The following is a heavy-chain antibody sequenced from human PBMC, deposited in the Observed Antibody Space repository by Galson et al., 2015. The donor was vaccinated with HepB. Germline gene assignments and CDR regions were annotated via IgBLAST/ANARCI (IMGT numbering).Heavy chain of an antibody. CDR2: ISSSGSTI. CDR3: ARAKFGYCSGGSCYSGSFDY. Sequence: SLRLSCAASGFTFSSYEMNWVRQAPGKGLEWVSYISSSGSTIYYADSVKGRFTISRDNAKNSLYLQMNSLRAEDTAVYYCARAKFGYCSGGSCYSGSFDYWGQGTLVTVSS. CDR1: GFTFSSYE. J-gene: IGHJ4*02. V-gene: IGHV3-48*03. D-gene: IGHD2-15*01.